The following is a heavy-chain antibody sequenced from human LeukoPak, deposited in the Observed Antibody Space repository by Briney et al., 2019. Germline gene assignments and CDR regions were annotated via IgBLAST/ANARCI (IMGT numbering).Heavy chain of an antibody. V-gene: IGHV4-59*01. D-gene: IGHD3-10*01. CDR2: IYYSGNT. CDR1: SGSITNYY. J-gene: IGHJ4*02. CDR3: ARGALLWFGDRMEYYFDY. Sequence: SETLSLTCTVSSGSITNYYWSWIRQPPGKGLEWIGLIYYSGNTNYNPSLKSRVTISVDTSKNQFSLKLSSMTAADTAVYYCARGALLWFGDRMEYYFDYWGQGTLLTVSS.